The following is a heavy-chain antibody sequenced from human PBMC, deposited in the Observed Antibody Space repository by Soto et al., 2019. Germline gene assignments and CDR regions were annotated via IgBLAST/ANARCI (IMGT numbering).Heavy chain of an antibody. CDR2: ISSSGSTI. V-gene: IGHV3-48*03. D-gene: IGHD1-26*01. J-gene: IGHJ6*02. CDR3: ARVRENLYYYYGMDV. Sequence: GGSLRLSCAASGFTFSSYEMNWVRQAPGKGLEWVSYISSSGSTIYYADSVKGRFTISRDNAKNSLYLQMNSLRAEDTAGYYCARVRENLYYYYGMDVPGPVTTVTVSS. CDR1: GFTFSSYE.